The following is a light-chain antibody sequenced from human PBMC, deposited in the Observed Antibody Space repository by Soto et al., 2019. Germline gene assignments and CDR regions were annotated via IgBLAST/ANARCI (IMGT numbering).Light chain of an antibody. J-gene: IGKJ2*01. V-gene: IGKV4-1*01. CDR2: WAS. CDR1: QSVLYSSNNKNY. Sequence: DIVMTQSPDSLAVSLGERATINCKSSQSVLYSSNNKNYLAWYQQKPGQPPKLLIYWASTRESGVPDRFSGSGSGTDFTFTISDLQAEDVAIYYCQEYYSTSYNFGQGTKLEIK. CDR3: QEYYSTSYN.